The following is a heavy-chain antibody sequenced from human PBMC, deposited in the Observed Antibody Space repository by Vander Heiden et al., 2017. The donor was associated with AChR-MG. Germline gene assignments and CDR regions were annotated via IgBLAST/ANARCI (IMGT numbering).Heavy chain of an antibody. CDR1: GFTFSSYA. D-gene: IGHD3-16*01. CDR3: AKVDREGRYDYVWGTLDV. V-gene: IGHV3-23*01. Sequence: EVQLLESGGGLVQPGGSLRLSCAASGFTFSSYAMSWVRQAPGKGLEWVSAISGSGGSTYYADSVKGRFTISRDNSKNTLYLQMNSLRAEDTAVYYCAKVDREGRYDYVWGTLDVWGQGTTVTVSS. J-gene: IGHJ6*02. CDR2: ISGSGGST.